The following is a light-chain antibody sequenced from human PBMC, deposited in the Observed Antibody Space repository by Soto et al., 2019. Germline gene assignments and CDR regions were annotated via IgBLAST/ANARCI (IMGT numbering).Light chain of an antibody. CDR2: WAS. CDR3: KQYNSFWK. CDR1: QTVLDSSNNRDY. V-gene: IGKV4-1*01. Sequence: IVMTQSPDSLAVSLGESSTINCKSSQTVLDSSNNRDYLTWYQQKPGQPPKLLIYWASTREFGVPDRFSGSGSGTEFTLTISSLQPDDFATYYCKQYNSFWKCGQGNTGGIK. J-gene: IGKJ1*01.